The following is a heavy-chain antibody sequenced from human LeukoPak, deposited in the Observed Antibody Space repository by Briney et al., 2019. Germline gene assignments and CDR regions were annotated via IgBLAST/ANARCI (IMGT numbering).Heavy chain of an antibody. CDR3: ARENGGEDY. Sequence: ASVKVSCKASGYTFTRYYMHWVRQAPGQGLEWMGMINPSGGHTTYAQKLQGRVTMTRDTSTSTVYMELSSLRSEDTAVYYCARENGGEDYWGQGTLVTVSS. CDR2: INPSGGHT. CDR1: GYTFTRYY. D-gene: IGHD2-21*01. V-gene: IGHV1-46*01. J-gene: IGHJ4*02.